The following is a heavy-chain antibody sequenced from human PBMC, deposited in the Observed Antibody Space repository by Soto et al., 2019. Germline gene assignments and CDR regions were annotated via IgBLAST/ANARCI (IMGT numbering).Heavy chain of an antibody. CDR3: ATDQRWSYCSSTSCFVLPH. J-gene: IGHJ1*01. D-gene: IGHD2-2*01. Sequence: ASVKVSCKVSGYTLTELSMHWVRQAPGKGLEWMGGFDPEDDETIYAQKFQGRVTMTEDTSTDTAYMELSSLRSEDTAVYYCATDQRWSYCSSTSCFVLPHWGQGTLVTVSS. CDR2: FDPEDDET. V-gene: IGHV1-24*01. CDR1: GYTLTELS.